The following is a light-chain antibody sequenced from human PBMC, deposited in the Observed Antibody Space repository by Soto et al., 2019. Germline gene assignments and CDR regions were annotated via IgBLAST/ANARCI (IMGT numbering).Light chain of an antibody. Sequence: SYELTQPPSVSVAPGQTATFTCGGAKIGTKSVHWHQQKPGQAPVLVVYDDNDRPSGIPERFSGSKSGNTVTLTISGVEAGDEADYYCQVWDRTTDFVVFGGGTQLTVL. J-gene: IGLJ2*01. CDR3: QVWDRTTDFVV. CDR1: KIGTKS. V-gene: IGLV3-21*02. CDR2: DDN.